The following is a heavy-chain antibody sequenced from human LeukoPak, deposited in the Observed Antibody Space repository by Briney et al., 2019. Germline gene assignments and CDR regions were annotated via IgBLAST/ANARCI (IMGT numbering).Heavy chain of an antibody. CDR2: IYSGGGT. V-gene: IGHV3-53*01. CDR3: ARDQGGDYDY. D-gene: IGHD4-17*01. CDR1: GFTFSNAW. Sequence: GGSLRLSCAASGFTFSNAWMSWVRQAPGKGLEWVSVIYSGGGTYYADSVKGRFTISRDSSKNTLYLQMNSLRAEDTAVYYCARDQGGDYDYWGQGTLVTVSS. J-gene: IGHJ4*02.